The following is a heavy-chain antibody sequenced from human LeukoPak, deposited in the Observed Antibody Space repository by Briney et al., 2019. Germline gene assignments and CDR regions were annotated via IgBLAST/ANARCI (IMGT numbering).Heavy chain of an antibody. J-gene: IGHJ4*02. CDR1: GFTFSSYG. CDR2: ISYDGSNK. Sequence: GRSLRLSCAASGFTFSSYGVHWVRQAPGKGLEWVAVISYDGSNKYYADSVKGRFTISRDNSKNTLYLQMNSLRAEDTAVYYGAKGQWLVLFPDYWGQGTLVTVSS. CDR3: AKGQWLVLFPDY. V-gene: IGHV3-30*18. D-gene: IGHD6-19*01.